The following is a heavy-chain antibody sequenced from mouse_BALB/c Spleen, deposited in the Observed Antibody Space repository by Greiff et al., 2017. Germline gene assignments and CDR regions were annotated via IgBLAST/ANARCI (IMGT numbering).Heavy chain of an antibody. D-gene: IGHD2-1*01. V-gene: IGHV3-6*01. CDR2: ISYDGSN. CDR1: GYSITSGYY. CDR3: ARGGNYAAY. J-gene: IGHJ3*01. Sequence: EVKLQESGPGLVKPSQSLSLTCSVTGYSITSGYYWNWIRQFPGNKLEWMGYISYDGSNNYNPSLKNRISITRDTSKNQFFLKLNSVTTEDTATYYCARGGNYAAYWGQGTLVTVSA.